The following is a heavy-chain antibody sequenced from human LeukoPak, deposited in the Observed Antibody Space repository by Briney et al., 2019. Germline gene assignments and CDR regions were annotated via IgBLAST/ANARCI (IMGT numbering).Heavy chain of an antibody. CDR3: ARDFLVGAPLD. V-gene: IGHV1-46*01. Sequence: ASVKVSCKASGYTFTTYYMHWVRQAPGQGLEWMGIINPSGGSTTYAQKFQGRVTMSVDTSKNQFSLKLSSVTAADTAVYYCARDFLVGAPLDWGQGTLVTVSS. D-gene: IGHD1-26*01. CDR2: INPSGGST. J-gene: IGHJ4*02. CDR1: GYTFTTYY.